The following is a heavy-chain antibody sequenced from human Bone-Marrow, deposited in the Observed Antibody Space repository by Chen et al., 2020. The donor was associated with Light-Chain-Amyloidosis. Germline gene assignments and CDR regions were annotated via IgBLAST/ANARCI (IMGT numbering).Heavy chain of an antibody. CDR3: AKEVPGFWYYFDD. CDR1: GFTFSSYG. CDR2: ISYDGSNK. J-gene: IGHJ4*02. V-gene: IGHV3-30*18. D-gene: IGHD6-13*01. Sequence: QVQLVESGGGVVQPGRSLRLSCAASGFTFSSYGMHWVRQAPGKGLEWVAVISYDGSNKYYANSVKCRFTISRDNSKNTLYLQMNSLSAEDTAVYYCAKEVPGFWYYFDDWGQGILVTVSS.